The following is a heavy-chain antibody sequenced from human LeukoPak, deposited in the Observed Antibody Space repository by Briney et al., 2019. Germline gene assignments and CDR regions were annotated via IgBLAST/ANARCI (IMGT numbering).Heavy chain of an antibody. V-gene: IGHV3-23*01. CDR3: AKGVGAYCDDDCSSRIFDY. CDR1: GFTLHNYV. D-gene: IGHD2-21*02. CDR2: IGVSAYGT. J-gene: IGHJ4*02. Sequence: GGSLRLSCAPSGFTLHNYVMTWVRQALGKGLKWVSIIGVSAYGTDYADSVKGRFTISRDNSKNTLYLQMNSVRAEDTAIYYCAKGVGAYCDDDCSSRIFDYWGQGTLVTVSS.